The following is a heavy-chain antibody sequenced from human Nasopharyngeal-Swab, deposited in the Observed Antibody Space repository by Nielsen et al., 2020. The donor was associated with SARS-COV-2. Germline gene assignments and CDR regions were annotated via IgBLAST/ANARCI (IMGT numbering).Heavy chain of an antibody. CDR3: ARAGYCSGGSCYSNDAFDI. CDR1: GGSISSGGYS. Sequence: SETLSLTCAVSGGSISSGGYSWSWIRQPPGKGLEWIGYIYHSGSTYYNPSLKSRVTISVDRSKNQFSLKLSSVTAADTAVYYCARAGYCSGGSCYSNDAFDIWGQGTMVTVSS. CDR2: IYHSGST. D-gene: IGHD2-15*01. V-gene: IGHV4-30-2*01. J-gene: IGHJ3*02.